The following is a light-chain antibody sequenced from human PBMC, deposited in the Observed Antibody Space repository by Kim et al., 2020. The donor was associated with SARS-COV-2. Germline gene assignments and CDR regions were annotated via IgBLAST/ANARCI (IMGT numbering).Light chain of an antibody. V-gene: IGKV3-11*01. Sequence: QGERATRSCRASQSIDTSLAWYQQRPGQAPRLLVYDASNGATGVPDRFSGSGSGTDFTLTISSLEPEDFSTYYCQQRNSWPPAVTFGGGTKVDIK. CDR2: DAS. J-gene: IGKJ4*01. CDR3: QQRNSWPPAVT. CDR1: QSIDTS.